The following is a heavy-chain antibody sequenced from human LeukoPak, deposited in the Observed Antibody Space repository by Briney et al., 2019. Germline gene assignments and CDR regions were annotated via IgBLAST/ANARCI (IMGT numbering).Heavy chain of an antibody. D-gene: IGHD2-15*01. CDR2: IYYSGST. CDR1: GGSISSGGYY. V-gene: IGHV4-31*03. J-gene: IGHJ6*02. CDR3: ARAPPGSEYGMDV. Sequence: KASETLSLTCTVSGGSISSGGYYWSWIRQHPGKGLEWIGYIYYSGSTYYNPSLKSRVTISVDTSKNQFSLKLSSVTAADTAVYYCARAPPGSEYGMDVWGQGTTVTVSS.